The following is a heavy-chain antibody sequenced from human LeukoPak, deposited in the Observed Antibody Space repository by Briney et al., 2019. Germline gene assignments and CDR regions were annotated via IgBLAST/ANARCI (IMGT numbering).Heavy chain of an antibody. J-gene: IGHJ4*02. V-gene: IGHV4-39*01. D-gene: IGHD3-22*01. Sequence: PSETLSLTCTVSGGSISSYYWGWIRQPPGKGLEWIGSIYYSGSTYYNPSLKSRVTISVDTSKNQFSLKLSSVTAADTAVYYCASNYYDSSGYYDYWGQGTLVTVSS. CDR3: ASNYYDSSGYYDY. CDR2: IYYSGST. CDR1: GGSISSYY.